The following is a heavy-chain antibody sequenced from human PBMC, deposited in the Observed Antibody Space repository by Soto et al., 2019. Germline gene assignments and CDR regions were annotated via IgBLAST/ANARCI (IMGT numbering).Heavy chain of an antibody. CDR3: ARDAGRDYYGSGSPNWFDP. J-gene: IGHJ5*02. Sequence: PGGSLRLSCVASGFSFDTYGIHWVRQAPGKGLQWVALISYEGSNTYYADSVRGRFTISRDNSKNTLYLQMNTLRPEDTGVYYCARDAGRDYYGSGSPNWFDPWGQGXLVTVS. V-gene: IGHV3-30-3*01. D-gene: IGHD3-10*01. CDR1: GFSFDTYG. CDR2: ISYEGSNT.